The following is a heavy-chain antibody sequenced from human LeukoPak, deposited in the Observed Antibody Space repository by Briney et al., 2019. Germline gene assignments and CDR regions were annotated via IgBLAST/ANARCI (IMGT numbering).Heavy chain of an antibody. CDR1: GFTVSRNY. CDR2: ISSSSSSI. Sequence: GGSLRLSCAASGFTVSRNYMNWVRQAPGKGLEWVSYISSSSSSIYYADSVKGRFTISRDNAKNSLYLQMNSLRDEDTAVYYCAREPRESCAAFDIWGQGTMVTVSS. J-gene: IGHJ3*02. V-gene: IGHV3-48*02. CDR3: AREPRESCAAFDI.